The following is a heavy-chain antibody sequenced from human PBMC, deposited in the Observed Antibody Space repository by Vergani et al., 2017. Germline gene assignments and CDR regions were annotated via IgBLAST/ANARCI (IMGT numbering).Heavy chain of an antibody. D-gene: IGHD3-22*01. Sequence: VQLLESGGGSAQPGESLRLSCVASRSTFKTYGMHWVRQAPGKGLEWVGLIYYDGSNAYYADSVKGRFTISRDNSKNSVYLQMNSLRAEDTAIYYCARKKYYDSKDYYQVEPFDYWGQGTLVTVSS. CDR1: RSTFKTYG. J-gene: IGHJ4*02. V-gene: IGHV3-33*01. CDR2: IYYDGSNA. CDR3: ARKKYYDSKDYYQVEPFDY.